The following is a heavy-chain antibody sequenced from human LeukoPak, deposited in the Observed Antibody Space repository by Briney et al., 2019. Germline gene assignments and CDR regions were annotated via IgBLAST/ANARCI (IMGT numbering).Heavy chain of an antibody. CDR2: MYPGYSDT. CDR1: GCSFTRYW. J-gene: IGHJ4*02. D-gene: IGHD3-3*01. CDR3: ARGQAYYDFWSGYYGGYFDY. Sequence: VGSLMISCKSSGCSFTRYWIGWVRQMPGKGLEWVGVMYPGYSDTRYSPSFQGHVTISADKSISTAYLQWSSLKASVTAMYSCARGQAYYDFWSGYYGGYFDYWGQGTLVTVSS. V-gene: IGHV5-51*01.